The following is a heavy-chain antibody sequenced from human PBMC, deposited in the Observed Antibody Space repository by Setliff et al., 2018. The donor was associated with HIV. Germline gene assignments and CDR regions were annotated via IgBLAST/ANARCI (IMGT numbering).Heavy chain of an antibody. CDR1: GYPLTDFS. Sequence: ASVKVSCKVSGYPLTDFSIHWVRQAPGKGLEWMGGFDPEDGETIYAQKFQGRVTITADDSTNTAYMELNTLRSEDTAMYYCAKCRLQFLERCNDAFDIWGPGTMVTVS. CDR2: FDPEDGET. J-gene: IGHJ3*02. V-gene: IGHV1-24*01. CDR3: AKCRLQFLERCNDAFDI. D-gene: IGHD3-3*01.